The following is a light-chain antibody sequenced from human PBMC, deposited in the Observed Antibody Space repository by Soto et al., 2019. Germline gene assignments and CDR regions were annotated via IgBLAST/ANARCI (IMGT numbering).Light chain of an antibody. J-gene: IGLJ7*01. CDR3: QTWGTDIRM. CDR1: SGHNRYA. V-gene: IGLV4-69*01. Sequence: QPVLTQSPSASASLGASVTLTCTLSSGHNRYAIAWHQQQPERGPRFLMKVNRDGSHNKGDGIPDRFSGSSSGAERYLTISSLQSEDEANYYCQTWGTDIRMFGGGTQLTVI. CDR2: VNRDGSH.